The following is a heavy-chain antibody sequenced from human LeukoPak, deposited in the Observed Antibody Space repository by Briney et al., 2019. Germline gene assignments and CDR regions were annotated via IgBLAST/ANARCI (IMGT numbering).Heavy chain of an antibody. D-gene: IGHD3-3*01. J-gene: IGHJ5*02. V-gene: IGHV4-59*01. CDR1: GGSISSYY. CDR2: IYYSGST. CDR3: ARGDFGLFDP. Sequence: SETLSLTCTVSGGSISSYYWSWIRQPPGKGLEWIGYIYYSGSTKYNPSLKSRVTISVDTSKNQFSLKLSSVTAADTAVYYCARGDFGLFDPWGQGTLVTVSS.